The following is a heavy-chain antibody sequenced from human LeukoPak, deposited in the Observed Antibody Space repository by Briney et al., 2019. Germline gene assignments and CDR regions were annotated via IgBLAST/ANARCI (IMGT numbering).Heavy chain of an antibody. CDR1: GGTFSSYA. CDR2: IIPILGIA. CDR3: ARWNVGATFDY. J-gene: IGHJ4*02. D-gene: IGHD1-26*01. Sequence: SVKVSCKASGGTFSSYAISWVRQAPGQGLEWMGRIIPILGIANYAQKFQGRVTITADESTSTAYMELSSLRSEDTAVYYCARWNVGATFDYWGQGTLVTVSS. V-gene: IGHV1-69*04.